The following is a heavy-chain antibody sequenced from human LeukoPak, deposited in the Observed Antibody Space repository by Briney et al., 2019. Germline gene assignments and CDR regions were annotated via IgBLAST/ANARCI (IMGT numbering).Heavy chain of an antibody. CDR1: GFTFSSYG. Sequence: GGSLRLSCAASGFTFSSYGMHWVRQAPGKGLEWVAVISYDGSNKYYADSVRGRFTISRDNSKNTLYLQMNSLRAEDTAVYYCARVFPPKNGGYGGYFRHWGQGTLVTVSS. D-gene: IGHD5-12*01. CDR3: ARVFPPKNGGYGGYFRH. CDR2: ISYDGSNK. V-gene: IGHV3-30*03. J-gene: IGHJ1*01.